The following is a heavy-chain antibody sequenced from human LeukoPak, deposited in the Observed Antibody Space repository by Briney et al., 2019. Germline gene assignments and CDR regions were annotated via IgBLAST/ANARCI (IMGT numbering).Heavy chain of an antibody. V-gene: IGHV4-34*01. J-gene: IGHJ4*02. CDR1: GGSFSGYY. D-gene: IGHD4-23*01. CDR2: INHSGST. Sequence: SETLSLTCAVYGGSFSGYYWSWIRQPPGNRLEWIGEINHSGSTNYNPSLKSRVTISVDTSKNQFSLKLSSVTAADTAVYYCARGLVTRPGRIEDYWGQGTLVTVSS. CDR3: ARGLVTRPGRIEDY.